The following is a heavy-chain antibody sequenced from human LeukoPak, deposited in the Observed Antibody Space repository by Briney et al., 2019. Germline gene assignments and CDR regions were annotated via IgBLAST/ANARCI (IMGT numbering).Heavy chain of an antibody. CDR3: AGEVAGTHTVDPMWYFDL. D-gene: IGHD6-19*01. J-gene: IGHJ2*01. CDR1: GGTFSSYA. Sequence: SVKVSCKASGGTFSSYAISWVRQAPGQGLEWMGGIIPIFGTANYAQKFQGRVTITTDESTSTAYMELSSLRSEDTAVYYCAGEVAGTHTVDPMWYFDLWGRGTLVTVSS. CDR2: IIPIFGTA. V-gene: IGHV1-69*05.